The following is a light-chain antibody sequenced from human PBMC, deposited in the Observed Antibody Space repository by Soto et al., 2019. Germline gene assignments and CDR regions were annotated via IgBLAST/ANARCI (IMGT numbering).Light chain of an antibody. Sequence: EIQLTQSPSTLSVSVGDRVTITCLASQCISSYLAWYQLKPGKAPKLLISTASSLQSGVPSRFSGSGSGTEFTLTISSLQPEDFATYYCQQLDSYPRTFGQGTKVDIK. CDR2: TAS. J-gene: IGKJ1*01. CDR1: QCISSY. CDR3: QQLDSYPRT. V-gene: IGKV1-9*01.